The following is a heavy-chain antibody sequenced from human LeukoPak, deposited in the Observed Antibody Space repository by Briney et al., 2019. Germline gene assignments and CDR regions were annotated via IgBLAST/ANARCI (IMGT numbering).Heavy chain of an antibody. Sequence: ASVKVSCKASGYTFTSYGISWVRQAPGQGLEWMGWISAYNGNTNYAQKLQGRVTMTTDTSTSTAYMELRSLGSDDTAVYYCARDSGDIVVVPAGNYWGQGTLVTVSS. J-gene: IGHJ4*02. V-gene: IGHV1-18*01. D-gene: IGHD2-2*01. CDR3: ARDSGDIVVVPAGNY. CDR1: GYTFTSYG. CDR2: ISAYNGNT.